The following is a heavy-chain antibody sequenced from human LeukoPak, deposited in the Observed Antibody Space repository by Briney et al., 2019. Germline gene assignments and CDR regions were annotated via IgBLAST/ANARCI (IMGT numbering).Heavy chain of an antibody. J-gene: IGHJ6*02. CDR2: ISGSGGSR. CDR3: AKDMEVMISYGLDV. V-gene: IGHV3-23*01. D-gene: IGHD3-16*01. Sequence: PGGALRLSCASSGFTFSSYAMSWVRQAPGNGLAWVSAISGSGGSRYYAASVKGRFTISRDYSKNTLYLEMNSLRAEDTAVYYCAKDMEVMISYGLDVWGQGTTVTVSS. CDR1: GFTFSSYA.